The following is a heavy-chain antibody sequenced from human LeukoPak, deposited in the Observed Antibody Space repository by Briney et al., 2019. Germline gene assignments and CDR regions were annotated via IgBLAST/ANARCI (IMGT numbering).Heavy chain of an antibody. V-gene: IGHV1-2*02. CDR2: INPNSGGT. D-gene: IGHD3-10*01. J-gene: IGHJ4*02. CDR1: GHTFTGYY. Sequence: GASVKVSCKASGHTFTGYYMHWGRQAPGQGLEWMGWINPNSGGTNYAQKFQGRVTMTRDTSISTAYMELSRLRSDDTAVYYCARSLWFGELCFDYWGQGNLVTVSS. CDR3: ARSLWFGELCFDY.